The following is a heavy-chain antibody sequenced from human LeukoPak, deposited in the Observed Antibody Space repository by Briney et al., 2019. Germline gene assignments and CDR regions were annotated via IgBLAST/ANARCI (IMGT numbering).Heavy chain of an antibody. D-gene: IGHD5-12*01. J-gene: IGHJ5*02. CDR2: IYHSGST. CDR1: GGSISSGGYS. V-gene: IGHV4-30-2*01. CDR3: ARVQRGYIGRTTPQNNWFDP. Sequence: SSETLSLTCAVSGGSISSGGYSWSWIRQPPGKGLEWIGYIYHSGSTYYNPSLKSRVTISVDTSKNQFSLKLSSVTAADTAVYYCARVQRGYIGRTTPQNNWFDPWGQGTLVTVSS.